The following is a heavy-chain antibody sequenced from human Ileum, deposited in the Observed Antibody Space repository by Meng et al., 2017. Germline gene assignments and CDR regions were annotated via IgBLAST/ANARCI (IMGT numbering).Heavy chain of an antibody. CDR1: GGSVTRGSYY. Sequence: QVQLQESGPGLVRPSETLSLTCTVSGGSVTRGSYYWTWIRQSPEKGLEWIGYIYHSGSTNYNPSLKTPVTMSIDTSKNQFSLRLSSVTVADTAVYYCARVSIADYYQPDYWGQGILVTVSS. D-gene: IGHD3-9*01. J-gene: IGHJ4*02. CDR2: IYHSGST. CDR3: ARVSIADYYQPDY. V-gene: IGHV4-61*01.